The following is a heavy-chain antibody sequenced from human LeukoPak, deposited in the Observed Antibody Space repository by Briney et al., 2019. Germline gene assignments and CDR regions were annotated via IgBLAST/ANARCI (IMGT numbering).Heavy chain of an antibody. V-gene: IGHV3-74*01. J-gene: IGHJ4*02. D-gene: IGHD6-13*01. CDR1: GFTFSSYS. CDR2: INSDGSST. Sequence: GGSLRLSCAASGFTFSSYSMNWVRQAPGKGLLWVSRINSDGSSTTYADSVKGRFTISRDNAKNTLYLQMNSLRAEDTAVYYCAIAAAGYYFDSWGQGTLVTVSS. CDR3: AIAAAGYYFDS.